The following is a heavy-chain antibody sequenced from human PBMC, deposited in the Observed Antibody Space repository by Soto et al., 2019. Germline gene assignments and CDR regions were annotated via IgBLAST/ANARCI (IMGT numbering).Heavy chain of an antibody. D-gene: IGHD5-12*01. CDR1: GYTFTGYY. V-gene: IGHV1-2*04. J-gene: IGHJ5*02. Sequence: ASVKVSCKASGYTFTGYYMHWVRQAPGQGLEWMGWINPNSGGTNYAQKFQGWVTMTRDTSIRTAYMELSRLRSDDTAVYYCARDKVDGNWFDPWGQVTLVTVYS. CDR3: ARDKVDGNWFDP. CDR2: INPNSGGT.